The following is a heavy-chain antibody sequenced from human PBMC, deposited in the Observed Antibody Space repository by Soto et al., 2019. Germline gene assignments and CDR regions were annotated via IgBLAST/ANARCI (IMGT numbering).Heavy chain of an antibody. CDR3: ARDYWTTTYYYGMGV. CDR1: GFTFSSYW. D-gene: IGHD2-8*01. J-gene: IGHJ6*02. V-gene: IGHV3-7*01. CDR2: IKQDGSEK. Sequence: GGSLRLSCAASGFTFSSYWMSWVRQAPGKGLEWVANIKQDGSEKYYVDSVKGRFTISRDNAKNSLYLQMNSLRAEDTAVYYCARDYWTTTYYYGMGVWGQGTTVTVSS.